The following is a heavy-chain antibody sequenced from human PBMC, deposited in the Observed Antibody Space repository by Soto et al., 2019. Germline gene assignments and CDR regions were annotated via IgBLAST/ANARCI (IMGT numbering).Heavy chain of an antibody. CDR2: INPSGGST. D-gene: IGHD2-15*01. CDR3: ARGLGIRGGGGFDY. CDR1: GYTFTSYY. V-gene: IGHV1-46*01. J-gene: IGHJ4*02. Sequence: AAVKDSCKASGYTFTSYYMHWVRQAPGQGREGMVIINPSGGSTSYAQKFQGRVTMTKDTSTSTVYMELRSLRSEDTAVYYCARGLGIRGGGGFDYWGQGTLVTVSS.